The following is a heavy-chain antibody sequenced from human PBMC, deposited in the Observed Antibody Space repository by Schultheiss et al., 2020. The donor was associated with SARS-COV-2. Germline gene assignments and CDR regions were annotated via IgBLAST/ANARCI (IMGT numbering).Heavy chain of an antibody. CDR3: AREVRRLERQASKYYYYGMDV. V-gene: IGHV3-74*01. D-gene: IGHD1-1*01. CDR2: INSDGSST. CDR1: GFTFSSYG. Sequence: GESLKISCAASGFTFSSYGMHWVRQAPGKGLVWVSRINSDGSSTSYADSVKGRFTISRDNSKNTLYLQMNSLRAEDTAVYYCAREVRRLERQASKYYYYGMDVWGQGTTVTVSS. J-gene: IGHJ6*02.